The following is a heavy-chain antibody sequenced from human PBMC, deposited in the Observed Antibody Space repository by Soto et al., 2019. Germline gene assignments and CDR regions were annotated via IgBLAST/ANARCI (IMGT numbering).Heavy chain of an antibody. D-gene: IGHD3-22*01. CDR3: ARAGYYYDSSGYEYYFDY. CDR1: GASISSSTYY. CDR2: IFHSGST. Sequence: SETLSLTCTVSGASISSSTYYWGWIRQPPGKGLEWIGYIFHSGSTYYNPSLKSRVTISVDRSKNQFSLKLSSVTAADTAVYYCARAGYYYDSSGYEYYFDYWGQGTLVTVSS. J-gene: IGHJ4*02. V-gene: IGHV4-39*07.